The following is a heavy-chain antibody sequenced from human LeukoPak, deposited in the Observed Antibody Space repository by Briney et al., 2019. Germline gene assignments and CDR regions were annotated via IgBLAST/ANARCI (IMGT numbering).Heavy chain of an antibody. CDR3: ATDLVIKPPATPQSYGMDV. D-gene: IGHD2/OR15-2a*01. CDR1: VFTFSSYS. V-gene: IGHV3-21*01. Sequence: GGSLRLSCAASVFTFSSYSMNWVRQAPGKGLEWVSSISNIGSHIFYADSVEGRFTISRDNAQNSLYLQMSSLRAEDTAVYYCATDLVIKPPATPQSYGMDVWGQGTTVTVSS. CDR2: ISNIGSHI. J-gene: IGHJ6*02.